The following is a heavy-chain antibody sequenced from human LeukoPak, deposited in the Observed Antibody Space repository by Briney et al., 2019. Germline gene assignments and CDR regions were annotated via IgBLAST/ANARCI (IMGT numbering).Heavy chain of an antibody. D-gene: IGHD4-17*01. CDR1: GFTFSSYE. V-gene: IGHV3-48*03. Sequence: PGESLRLSCAASGFTFSSYEMNWVRQAPGKGLEWVSYITSTGSTMYYADSVKGRFTISRDNAKNSLYLQMNSLRAEDTAVYYCARDLGDYVGYDASDIWGQGTRVTVYS. J-gene: IGHJ3*02. CDR3: ARDLGDYVGYDASDI. CDR2: ITSTGSTM.